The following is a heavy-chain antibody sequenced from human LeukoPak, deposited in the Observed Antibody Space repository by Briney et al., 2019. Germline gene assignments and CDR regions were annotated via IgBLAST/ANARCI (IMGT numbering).Heavy chain of an antibody. CDR1: GFSFSSYA. V-gene: IGHV3-23*01. CDR2: ISGSGGST. Sequence: GGSLRLSCAASGFSFSSYAMHWVRQAPGKGLEWVSGISGSGGSTYFADSVKGRFTISRDNSKNTLYLQMNSLRAEDTAVYYCAKDLTTVTPDYWGQGTLVTVSS. CDR3: AKDLTTVTPDY. J-gene: IGHJ4*02. D-gene: IGHD4-17*01.